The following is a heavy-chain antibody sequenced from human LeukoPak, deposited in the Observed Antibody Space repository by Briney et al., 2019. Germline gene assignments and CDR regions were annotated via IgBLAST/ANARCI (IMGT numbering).Heavy chain of an antibody. D-gene: IGHD3-3*01. CDR2: INHSGST. CDR3: ARSRITIFGVVIGFDP. Sequence: PSETLSLTCTVSGGSISSSSYYWSWIRQPPGKGLDWIGEINHSGSTNYNPSLKSPVTISVDTSKNQFSLKLSSVTAADTAVYYCARSRITIFGVVIGFDPWGQGTLVTVSS. CDR1: GGSISSSSYY. V-gene: IGHV4-39*07. J-gene: IGHJ5*02.